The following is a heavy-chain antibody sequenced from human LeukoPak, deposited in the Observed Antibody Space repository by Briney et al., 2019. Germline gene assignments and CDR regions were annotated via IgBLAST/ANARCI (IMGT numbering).Heavy chain of an antibody. D-gene: IGHD2-15*01. Sequence: TASETLSLTCTVSGYSIRSGDYWGWIRQPPGKGLEWIGEINHSGSTNYNPSLKSRVTISVDTSKNQFSLKLSSVTAADTAVYYCARQPQRQWWSALNWFDPWGQGTLVTVSS. CDR2: INHSGST. CDR3: ARQPQRQWWSALNWFDP. J-gene: IGHJ5*02. V-gene: IGHV4-38-2*02. CDR1: GYSIRSGDY.